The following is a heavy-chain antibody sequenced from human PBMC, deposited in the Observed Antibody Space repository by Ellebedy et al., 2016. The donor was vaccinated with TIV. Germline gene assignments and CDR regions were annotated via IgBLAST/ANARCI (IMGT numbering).Heavy chain of an antibody. D-gene: IGHD3-3*02. CDR3: ARVHADPILAKNWFDP. V-gene: IGHV4-59*02. Sequence: SETLSLXXTVSGASVSTHYWSWIRQPPGKGLEWIGYFYYSGSTNYNPSLKSRVTISVDTSKNQFSLKLRSVTAADTAVYYWARVHADPILAKNWFDPWGQGTLVTVSS. J-gene: IGHJ5*02. CDR2: FYYSGST. CDR1: GASVSTHY.